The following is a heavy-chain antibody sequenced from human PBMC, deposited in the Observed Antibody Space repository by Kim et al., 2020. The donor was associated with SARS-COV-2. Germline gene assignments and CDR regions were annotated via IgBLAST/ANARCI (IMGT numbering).Heavy chain of an antibody. CDR2: INSDGSST. D-gene: IGHD3-10*01. CDR3: ARDKGTTYYYGSGSLGY. CDR1: GFTFSSYW. V-gene: IGHV3-74*01. Sequence: RGSLRLSCAASGFTFSSYWMHWVRQAPGKGLVWVSRINSDGSSTSYADSVKGRFTISRDNAKNTLYLQMNSLRAEDTAVYYCARDKGTTYYYGSGSLGYWGQGTLVTVSS. J-gene: IGHJ4*02.